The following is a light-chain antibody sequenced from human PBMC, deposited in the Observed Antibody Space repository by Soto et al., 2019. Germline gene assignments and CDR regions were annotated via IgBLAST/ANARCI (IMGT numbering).Light chain of an antibody. CDR2: AAS. CDR1: QSIGTY. J-gene: IGKJ1*01. Sequence: PGDRATLSCWASQSIGTYVNWFQQKPGQPPRLLIYAASTRVIGIPDRISGSGSGTDFSLTISSLEPEDSAVYYCQQNYNLQGKFGQGTKVDIK. CDR3: QQNYNLQGK. V-gene: IGKV3-11*01.